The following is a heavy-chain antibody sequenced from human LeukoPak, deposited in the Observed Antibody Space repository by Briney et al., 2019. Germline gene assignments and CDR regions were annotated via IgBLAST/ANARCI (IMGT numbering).Heavy chain of an antibody. Sequence: SETLSLTCTVSGGSISSSSYYWGWIPQPPGKGLGWIGSNYYNESTYYNPSLKSRVTISVDTSKNQFSLKLSSVTAADTAVYYCAISSGWDTDYWGQGTLATVSS. J-gene: IGHJ4*02. V-gene: IGHV4-39*01. D-gene: IGHD6-19*01. CDR3: AISSGWDTDY. CDR2: NYYNEST. CDR1: GGSISSSSYY.